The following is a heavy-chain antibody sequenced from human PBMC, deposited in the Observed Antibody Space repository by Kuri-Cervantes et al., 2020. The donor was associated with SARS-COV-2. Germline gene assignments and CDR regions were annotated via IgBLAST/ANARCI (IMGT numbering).Heavy chain of an antibody. CDR3: ARKVEMATISH. Sequence: SETLSLTCAVYGGSFSGYYWSWIRRPPGKGLEWIGEINHSGSTNYNPSLKSRVTISVDTSKNQFSLKLSSVTAADTAVYYCARKVEMATISHWGQGTLVTVSS. D-gene: IGHD5-24*01. J-gene: IGHJ4*02. V-gene: IGHV4-34*01. CDR2: INHSGST. CDR1: GGSFSGYY.